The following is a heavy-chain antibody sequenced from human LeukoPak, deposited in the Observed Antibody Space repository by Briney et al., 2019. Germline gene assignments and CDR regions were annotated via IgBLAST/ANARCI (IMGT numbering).Heavy chain of an antibody. CDR2: IKQDGSEK. D-gene: IGHD3-10*01. Sequence: GGSLRLSCVASGFTFSNYWMSWVRQAPGKGLEWVAKIKQDGSEKYYVDSVKGRFTISRDNAKNSLYLQMNSLRAEATAVYYCARGFGRPWGQGTLVTVSS. CDR3: ARGFGRP. J-gene: IGHJ5*02. CDR1: GFTFSNYW. V-gene: IGHV3-7*03.